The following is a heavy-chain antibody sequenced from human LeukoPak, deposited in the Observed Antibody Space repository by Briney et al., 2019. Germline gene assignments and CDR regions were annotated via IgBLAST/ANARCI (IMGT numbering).Heavy chain of an antibody. CDR2: INPNSGGT. V-gene: IGHV1-2*04. J-gene: IGHJ3*02. D-gene: IGHD5-12*01. CDR1: GYTFTCYY. Sequence: GASVKVSCKASGYTFTCYYMHWVRQAPGQGLEWMGWINPNSGGTNYAQKFQGWVTMTRDTSISTAYMELSRLRSDDTAVYYCARDRGYSGYGLDAFDIWGQGTMVTVSS. CDR3: ARDRGYSGYGLDAFDI.